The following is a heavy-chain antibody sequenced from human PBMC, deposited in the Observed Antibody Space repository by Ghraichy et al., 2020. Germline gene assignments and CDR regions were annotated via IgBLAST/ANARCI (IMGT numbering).Heavy chain of an antibody. Sequence: SVKVSCKASGGTFSSYAISWVRQAPGQGLEWMGGIIPIFGTANYAQKFQGRVTITADESTSTAYMELSSLRSEDTAVYYCARDLTTTVTTHNTDNWFDPWGQGTLVTVSS. CDR2: IIPIFGTA. CDR3: ARDLTTTVTTHNTDNWFDP. V-gene: IGHV1-69*13. D-gene: IGHD4-17*01. J-gene: IGHJ5*02. CDR1: GGTFSSYA.